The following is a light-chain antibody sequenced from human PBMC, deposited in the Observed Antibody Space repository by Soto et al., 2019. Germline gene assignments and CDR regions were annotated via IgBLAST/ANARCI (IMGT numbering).Light chain of an antibody. Sequence: EIVLTQSPATLSLSPGYRATLSCRASQSVGSYLGWYQQRPGQAPRLLIYDASNRATGIPARFSGSGSGTDVTRTIRSREPEDFADYYCQQRSDWPCTFGGGTKVEIK. CDR1: QSVGSY. CDR2: DAS. CDR3: QQRSDWPCT. J-gene: IGKJ4*01. V-gene: IGKV3-11*01.